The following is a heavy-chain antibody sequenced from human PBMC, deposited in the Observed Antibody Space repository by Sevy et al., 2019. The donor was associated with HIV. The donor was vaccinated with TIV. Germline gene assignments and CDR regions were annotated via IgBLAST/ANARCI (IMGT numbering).Heavy chain of an antibody. CDR3: AKDLYAILTGYSTTFDY. J-gene: IGHJ4*02. V-gene: IGHV3-23*01. CDR1: GFTFSSYA. Sequence: GGSLRLSCAASGFTFSSYAMSWVRQAPGKGLEWVSAISGSGGSTYYGDSVKGRLTISRNNSKNTLYLQMNSLRAEDTAVYYCAKDLYAILTGYSTTFDYWGQGTLVTVSS. CDR2: ISGSGGST. D-gene: IGHD3-9*01.